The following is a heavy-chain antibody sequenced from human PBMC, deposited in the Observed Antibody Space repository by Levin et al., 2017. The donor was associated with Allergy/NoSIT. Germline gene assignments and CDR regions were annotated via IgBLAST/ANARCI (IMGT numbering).Heavy chain of an antibody. V-gene: IGHV3-11*03. J-gene: IGHJ4*02. Sequence: GGSLRLSCAASGFTFSDYYMTWIRQAPGEGLVWVSYITTSGSYTNYADSVKGRFAISRDDAKNSVFLQMNSLRAEDTAIYYCARRPVATYGFDSWGQGTLVTVSS. D-gene: IGHD3-10*01. CDR3: ARRPVATYGFDS. CDR1: GFTFSDYY. CDR2: ITTSGSYT.